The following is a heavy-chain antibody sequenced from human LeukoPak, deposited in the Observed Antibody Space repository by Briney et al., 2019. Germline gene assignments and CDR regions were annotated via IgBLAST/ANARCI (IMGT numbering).Heavy chain of an antibody. CDR3: AKGGKWDVTPFDY. V-gene: IGHV3-23*01. J-gene: IGHJ4*02. CDR2: ISGGGGST. CDR1: GFTFTSYS. Sequence: GGSLRLSCAASGFTFTSYSMNWVRQAPGKGLEWVSTISGGGGSTYYVDSVKGRFTISRDNSKNTLYLQVNSLRAEDTAVYYCAKGGKWDVTPFDYWGQGTLVTVSS. D-gene: IGHD1-26*01.